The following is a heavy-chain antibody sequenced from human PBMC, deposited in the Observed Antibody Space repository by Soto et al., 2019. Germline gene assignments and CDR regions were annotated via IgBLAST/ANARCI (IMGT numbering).Heavy chain of an antibody. J-gene: IGHJ5*02. Sequence: SETLSLTCTVSGGSISSGDYYWSWIRQPPGKGLEWIGYIYYSGSTYYNPSLKSRVTISVDTSKNQFSLKLSSVTAADTAVYYCVRGVIRNWFDPWGQGTLVTVSS. CDR1: GGSISSGDYY. D-gene: IGHD3-10*01. CDR3: VRGVIRNWFDP. CDR2: IYYSGST. V-gene: IGHV4-30-4*01.